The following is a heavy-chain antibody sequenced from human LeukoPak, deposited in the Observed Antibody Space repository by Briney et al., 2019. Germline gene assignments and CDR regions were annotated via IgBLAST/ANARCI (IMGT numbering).Heavy chain of an antibody. CDR2: ISYGGGNK. Sequence: GGSLRLSCAASGFTFSSYAMHWVRQASGKGLEWVAVISYGGGNKYYADSVKGRFTISRDNSKNTLYLQMNSLRAEDTAVYYCARADIHYYYGMDVWGQGTTVTVSS. J-gene: IGHJ6*02. CDR3: ARADIHYYYGMDV. CDR1: GFTFSSYA. D-gene: IGHD3-9*01. V-gene: IGHV3-30-3*01.